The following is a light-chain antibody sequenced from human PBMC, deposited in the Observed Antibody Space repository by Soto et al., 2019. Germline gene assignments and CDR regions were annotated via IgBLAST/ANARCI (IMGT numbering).Light chain of an antibody. CDR2: EVS. J-gene: IGLJ3*02. CDR3: SSYTTTTAWV. V-gene: IGLV2-14*01. CDR1: SSDVGYYNY. Sequence: QSVLTQPASVSGSPGQSITISCTGTSSDVGYYNYVSWYRQHPGKAPRLMIYEVSNRPSGVSDRFSGSKSGNTASLTISGLQAEDEADYHCSSYTTTTAWVFGGGTKLTV.